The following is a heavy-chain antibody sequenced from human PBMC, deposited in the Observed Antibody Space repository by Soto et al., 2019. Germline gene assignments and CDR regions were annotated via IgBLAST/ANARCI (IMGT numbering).Heavy chain of an antibody. CDR1: GGSISYGGYS. J-gene: IGHJ4*02. CDR2: ISQVKTT. Sequence: RTGCAGGGSISYGGYSWIWIRTSTGPCLEWLRYISQVKTTSYNPSFQSRLSLSIDRTRNQFSLSLSSMTAADKAVYYCATSAGYDSFDFCRQRIQVTASS. D-gene: IGHD3-3*01. CDR3: ATSAGYDSFDF. V-gene: IGHV4-30-2*06.